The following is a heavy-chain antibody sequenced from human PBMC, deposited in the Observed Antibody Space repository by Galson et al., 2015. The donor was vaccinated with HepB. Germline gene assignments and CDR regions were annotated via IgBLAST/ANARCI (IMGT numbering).Heavy chain of an antibody. V-gene: IGHV1-2*02. Sequence: SVKVSCKASGYTFTGYYMHWVRQAPGQGLEWMGWINPNSGGTNYAQKFQGRVTMTRDTSISTAYMELSRLRSDDTAVYYCASARAYCGGDCYSSAFDYWGQGTLVTVSS. CDR1: GYTFTGYY. J-gene: IGHJ4*02. CDR3: ASARAYCGGDCYSSAFDY. D-gene: IGHD2-21*02. CDR2: INPNSGGT.